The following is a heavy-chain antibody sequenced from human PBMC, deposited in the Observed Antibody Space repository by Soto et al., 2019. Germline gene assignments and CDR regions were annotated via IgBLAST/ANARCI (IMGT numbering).Heavy chain of an antibody. CDR2: IGASGGGT. CDR1: GFIFSNHG. D-gene: IGHD1-20*01. Sequence: GESLTPSCQAAGFIFSNHGMRWVRQAPGKGREWVPAIGASGGGTYYADSGRGGFTMSRDNSRNTLYLQMNSLRAEDTAVYDGAHGSGNSPPPYNWPDYWGQGTLVTVSS. CDR3: AHGSGNSPPPYNWPDY. J-gene: IGHJ4*02. V-gene: IGHV3-23*01.